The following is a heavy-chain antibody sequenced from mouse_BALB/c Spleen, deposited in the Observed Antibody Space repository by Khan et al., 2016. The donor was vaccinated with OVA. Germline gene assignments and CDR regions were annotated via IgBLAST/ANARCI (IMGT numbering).Heavy chain of an antibody. CDR2: IDPYDSYT. CDR3: ARSFLYGSSTWFGY. J-gene: IGHJ3*01. V-gene: IGHV1-69*02. CDR1: GYPLTSYW. Sequence: QVQLQQPGAELVKPGASVKLSCKASGYPLTSYWLHWVKQRPGQGLEWIGEIDPYDSYTNYNQKFKGKATLTVDKSSSTTYMQLSSLTSEDSAVYYCARSFLYGSSTWFGYWGQGTLVTVSA. D-gene: IGHD1-1*01.